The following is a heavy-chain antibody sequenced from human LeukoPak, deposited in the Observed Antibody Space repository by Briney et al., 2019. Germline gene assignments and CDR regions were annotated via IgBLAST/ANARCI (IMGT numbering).Heavy chain of an antibody. V-gene: IGHV4-59*08. CDR2: LYNGGSS. CDR3: VRHHSGSGSGFDAFDI. Sequence: SETLSLTCSVSGGSISSYYWSWIRQPPGRGLEWIGYLYNGGSSNYNPSLKSRVSISVDTSKNQFSLNVRSVTAADTAVYYCVRHHSGSGSGFDAFDIWGQGAMVTVSS. J-gene: IGHJ3*02. D-gene: IGHD5-12*01. CDR1: GGSISSYY.